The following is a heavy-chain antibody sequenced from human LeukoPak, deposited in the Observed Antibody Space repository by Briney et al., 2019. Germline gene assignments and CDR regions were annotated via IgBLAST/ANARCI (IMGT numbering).Heavy chain of an antibody. V-gene: IGHV4-31*03. D-gene: IGHD4/OR15-4a*01. CDR2: IYYSGST. J-gene: IGHJ6*02. CDR3: ARDDYFSYGMDV. CDR1: GGSISSCGYC. Sequence: SETLSLTCTVSGGSISSCGYCWSWIRQHPGKGLKWIGYIYYSGSTYYNPSLKSRVTISVDTSKNQFSLKLSSVTAADTAVYYCARDDYFSYGMDVWGQGTTVTVSS.